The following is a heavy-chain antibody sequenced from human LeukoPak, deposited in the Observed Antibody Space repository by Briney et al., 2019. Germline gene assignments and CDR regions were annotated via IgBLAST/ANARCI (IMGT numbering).Heavy chain of an antibody. D-gene: IGHD2-15*01. CDR2: ISSSSSYI. V-gene: IGHV3-21*01. CDR1: GFTFSSYS. Sequence: PGGSLRPSCAASGFTFSSYSMNWVRQAPGKGLEWVSSISSSSSYIYYADSVKGRFTISRDNAKNSLYLQMNSLRAEDTAVYYCARGRRIDGFDPWGQGTLVTVSS. J-gene: IGHJ5*02. CDR3: ARGRRIDGFDP.